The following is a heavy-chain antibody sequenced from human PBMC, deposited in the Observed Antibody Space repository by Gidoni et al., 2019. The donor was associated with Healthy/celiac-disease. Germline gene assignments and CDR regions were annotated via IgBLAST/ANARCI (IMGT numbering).Heavy chain of an antibody. J-gene: IGHJ3*02. D-gene: IGHD5-18*01. Sequence: VQLLESGGGLVQPWGSLRLSCAASGFSFSCYAMSWVRQAPGKGLEWGSAISCSGGSTYYADSVKGRFTISRDNSKNTLYLKMNSLRAEDTAVYYCAKDLKYSYGHIIWGQGTMVTVSS. CDR3: AKDLKYSYGHII. CDR2: ISCSGGST. CDR1: GFSFSCYA. V-gene: IGHV3-23*01.